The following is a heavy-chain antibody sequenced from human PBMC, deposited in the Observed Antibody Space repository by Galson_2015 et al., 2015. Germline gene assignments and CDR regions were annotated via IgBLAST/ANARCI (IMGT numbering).Heavy chain of an antibody. J-gene: IGHJ4*02. D-gene: IGHD2-8*01. V-gene: IGHV3-9*01. CDR3: AKEGSNFAGFDY. CDR1: GFTFDDYA. Sequence: SLRLSCAASGFTFDDYAMHWVRQAPGKGLEWVSGISWSSGSIGYADSVKGRFTISRDNAKNSLYLQMNSLRAEDTALYYCAKEGSNFAGFDYWGQGTLVTVSS. CDR2: ISWSSGSI.